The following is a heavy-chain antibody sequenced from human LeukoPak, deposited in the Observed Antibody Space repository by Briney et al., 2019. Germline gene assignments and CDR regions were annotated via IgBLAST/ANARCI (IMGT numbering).Heavy chain of an antibody. J-gene: IGHJ3*02. D-gene: IGHD6-13*01. CDR2: IIPIFGTA. CDR3: ARDGAAPYDAFDI. Sequence: SVKVSCKASGGTFSSYAISWVRQAPGQGLEWMGGIIPIFGTANYAQKFQGRVTITTDESTSTAYMELSSLRSEDTAVYYCARDGAAPYDAFDIWGQGTMVTVSS. CDR1: GGTFSSYA. V-gene: IGHV1-69*05.